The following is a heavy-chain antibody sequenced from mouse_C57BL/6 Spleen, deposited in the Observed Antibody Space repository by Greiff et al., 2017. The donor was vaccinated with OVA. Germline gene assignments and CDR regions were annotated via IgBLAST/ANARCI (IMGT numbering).Heavy chain of an antibody. CDR3: ARSWQYYFDY. CDR2: ISSGSSTI. CDR1: GFTFSDYG. Sequence: EVQLVESGGGLVKPGGSLKLSCAASGFTFSDYGMHWVRQAPEKGLEWVAYISSGSSTIYYADTVKGRFTIARDNAKNTLFLQMTSLRSEDTAMYYCARSWQYYFDYWGQGTTLTVSS. D-gene: IGHD6-1*01. V-gene: IGHV5-17*01. J-gene: IGHJ2*01.